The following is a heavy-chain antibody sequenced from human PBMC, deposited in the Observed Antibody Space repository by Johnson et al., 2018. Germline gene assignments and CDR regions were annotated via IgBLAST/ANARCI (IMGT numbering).Heavy chain of an antibody. Sequence: QVQLVQSGGGVVQPGRSLRLSCSASGFSFSNYVMHWVRQAPGKGLEWVARTSNEEGIKSYVDSVKGRFTISRDNSKGTLYLQINSLRAEDTAVYYCATGAISGVIYREFFQHWGQGTLVTVSS. V-gene: IGHV3-30*03. CDR1: GFSFSNYV. CDR2: TSNEEGIK. CDR3: ATGAISGVIYREFFQH. D-gene: IGHD3-10*01. J-gene: IGHJ1*01.